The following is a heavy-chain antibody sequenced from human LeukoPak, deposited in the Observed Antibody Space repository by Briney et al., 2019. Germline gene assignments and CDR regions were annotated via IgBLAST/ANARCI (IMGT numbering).Heavy chain of an antibody. CDR3: ARGDCSGGSCYRDYYYYGMDV. CDR1: XGSISGSSYY. J-gene: IGHJ6*02. Sequence: SETLSLTCTVSXGSISGSSYYWGWIRXXXXXXXXXIGSIYXXXXXYYNPSLKSRVTISVDTSKNQFSLKLSSVTAADTAVYYCARGDCSGGSCYRDYYYYGMDVWGQGTTVTVSS. D-gene: IGHD2-15*01. CDR2: IYXXXXX. V-gene: IGHV4-39*01.